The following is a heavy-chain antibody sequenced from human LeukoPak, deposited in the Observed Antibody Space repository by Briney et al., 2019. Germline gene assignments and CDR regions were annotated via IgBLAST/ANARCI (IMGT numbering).Heavy chain of an antibody. CDR1: GGSVSSGSYY. J-gene: IGHJ3*02. V-gene: IGHV4-39*07. CDR3: ASLAYCGGDCYSFPSSDI. Sequence: SETLSLTCTVSGGSVSSGSYYWSWIRQPPGKGLEWIGEINHSGSTNYNPSLKSRVTISVDTSKNQFSLKLSSVTAADTAVYYCASLAYCGGDCYSFPSSDIWGQGTMVTVSS. CDR2: INHSGST. D-gene: IGHD2-21*02.